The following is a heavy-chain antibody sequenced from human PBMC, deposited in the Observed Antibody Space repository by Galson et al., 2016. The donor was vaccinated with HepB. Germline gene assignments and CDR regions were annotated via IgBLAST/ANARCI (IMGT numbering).Heavy chain of an antibody. CDR1: GGSINNYY. Sequence: ETLSLTCTVAGGSINNYYWHWIRQPPGKGLEWVGFVGYNGDTHYNPSLRGRITIYLDTPKNQFSLKLNSLTSADTAVYYCSREWSSFEFWGQGILVTVSS. J-gene: IGHJ4*02. CDR2: VGYNGDT. CDR3: SREWSSFEF. D-gene: IGHD2-15*01. V-gene: IGHV4-59*01.